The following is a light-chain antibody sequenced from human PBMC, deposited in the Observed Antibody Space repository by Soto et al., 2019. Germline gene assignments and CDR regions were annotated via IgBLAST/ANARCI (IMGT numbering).Light chain of an antibody. CDR3: QQYNNWPQT. Sequence: EIVMTQSPATLSVSPGERATLSCRASQSVRSSVAWYQQKPGQAPRLLIYGASTRATGIPARISGSGSGTEFTPTISSLQSEDFAVYYCQQYNNWPQTFGQGTKVEI. CDR2: GAS. CDR1: QSVRSS. V-gene: IGKV3-15*01. J-gene: IGKJ1*01.